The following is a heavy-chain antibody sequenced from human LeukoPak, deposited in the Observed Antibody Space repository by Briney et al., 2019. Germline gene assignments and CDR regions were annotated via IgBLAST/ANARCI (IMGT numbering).Heavy chain of an antibody. J-gene: IGHJ6*03. D-gene: IGHD6-13*01. Sequence: GGSLRLSCAASGFTFSSYWMSWVRQAPGKGLEWVANIKQDGSEKYYVDSVKGRFTISRDNAKNSLYLQMHSLRAEDTAVYYCASSYSSSWNRYYMDVWGKGTTVTISS. CDR3: ASSYSSSWNRYYMDV. V-gene: IGHV3-7*01. CDR1: GFTFSSYW. CDR2: IKQDGSEK.